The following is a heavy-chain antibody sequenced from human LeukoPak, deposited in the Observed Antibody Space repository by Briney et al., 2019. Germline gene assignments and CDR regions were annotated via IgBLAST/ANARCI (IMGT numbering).Heavy chain of an antibody. V-gene: IGHV1-18*01. D-gene: IGHD6-6*01. CDR2: ISAYNGNT. CDR1: GYTFTSYG. Sequence: ASVKVSCKASGYTFTSYGISWVRQAPGQGLEWMGWISAYNGNTNYAQKLQGRVTMTTDTSTSTAYTQLRRLRSDDTAVYYCARDPGAVIAARHNWFDPWGQGTLVTVSS. J-gene: IGHJ5*02. CDR3: ARDPGAVIAARHNWFDP.